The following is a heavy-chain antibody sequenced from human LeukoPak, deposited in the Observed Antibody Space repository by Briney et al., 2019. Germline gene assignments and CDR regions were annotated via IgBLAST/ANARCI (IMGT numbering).Heavy chain of an antibody. CDR2: INPNSGGT. V-gene: IGHV1-2*02. CDR3: ARKSGSYYGGAFDI. J-gene: IGHJ3*02. D-gene: IGHD1-26*01. CDR1: GYTFTGYY. Sequence: ASVKVSCKASGYTFTGYYMHWVRQAPGQGLEWMGWINPNSGGTNYAQKFQGRVTMTRDTSISTAYMELSRLGSDDTAVYYCARKSGSYYGGAFDIWGQGTMVTVSS.